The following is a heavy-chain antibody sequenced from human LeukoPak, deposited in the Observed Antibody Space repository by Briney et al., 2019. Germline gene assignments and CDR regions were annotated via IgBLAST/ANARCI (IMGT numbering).Heavy chain of an antibody. Sequence: GGSLRLSCAASGFTFSNAWMSWARQAPGKGLEWVGRIKSKTDGGTTDYAAPVKGRFTISRDNAKNSLYLQMNSLRAEDTAVYYCARDGDYCSSTSCYAFDIWGQGTMVTVSS. J-gene: IGHJ3*02. CDR2: IKSKTDGGTT. V-gene: IGHV3-15*01. CDR3: ARDGDYCSSTSCYAFDI. CDR1: GFTFSNAW. D-gene: IGHD2-2*01.